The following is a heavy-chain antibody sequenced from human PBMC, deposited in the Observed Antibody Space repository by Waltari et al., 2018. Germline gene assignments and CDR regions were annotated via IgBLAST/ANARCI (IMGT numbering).Heavy chain of an antibody. CDR3: ASRGYSSLPFGYGMDV. CDR2: IYHSGRT. J-gene: IGHJ6*02. D-gene: IGHD2-15*01. V-gene: IGHV4-38-2*01. Sequence: QVQLQESGPGLVKPSETLSLTCAVSGYSISSGYYWGWIRQPPGKGLEWIGSIYHSGRTYYTPSLKSRVTISVDTSKNQFSLKLSSVTAADTAVYYCASRGYSSLPFGYGMDVWGQGTTVTVSS. CDR1: GYSISSGYY.